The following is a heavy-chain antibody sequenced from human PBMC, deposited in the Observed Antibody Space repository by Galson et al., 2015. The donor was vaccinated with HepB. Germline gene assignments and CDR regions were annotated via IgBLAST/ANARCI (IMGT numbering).Heavy chain of an antibody. CDR3: AKDLVYCSGGSCPTDLYYMDV. J-gene: IGHJ6*03. V-gene: IGHV3-30*18. CDR2: ISYDGSNK. CDR1: GFTFSSYG. D-gene: IGHD2-15*01. Sequence: SLRLSCAASGFTFSSYGMHWVRQAPGKGLEWVAVISYDGSNKYYADSVKGRFTISRDNSKNTLYLQMNSLRAEDTAVYYCAKDLVYCSGGSCPTDLYYMDVWGKGTTVTVSS.